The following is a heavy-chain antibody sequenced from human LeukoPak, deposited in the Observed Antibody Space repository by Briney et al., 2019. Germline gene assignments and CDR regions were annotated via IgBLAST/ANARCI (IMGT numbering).Heavy chain of an antibody. J-gene: IGHJ4*02. CDR3: ARDSCGGDCYPYTFDY. Sequence: GGSLRLSCAASGFTFSGYGMHWVRQAPGKGLEWVAIIWYDGTNKYYAASVKGRFTISRDNSKNTLYLQMNSLRAEDTAVYYCARDSCGGDCYPYTFDYWGQGTLVTVSS. CDR1: GFTFSGYG. D-gene: IGHD2-21*02. CDR2: IWYDGTNK. V-gene: IGHV3-33*01.